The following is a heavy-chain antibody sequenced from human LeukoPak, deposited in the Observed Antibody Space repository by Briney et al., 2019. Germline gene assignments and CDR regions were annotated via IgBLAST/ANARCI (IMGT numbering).Heavy chain of an antibody. J-gene: IGHJ4*02. CDR1: GFTFSRYS. Sequence: GGSLRLSCAASGFTFSRYSMNWVRQAPGKGLEWVSSISTSSIYIYYADSVKGRFTISRDNAKSSLYLQMNSLRAEDTAVYYCARDQSYYDSSGYYFDLWGQGTLVTVSS. D-gene: IGHD3-22*01. CDR2: ISTSSIYI. CDR3: ARDQSYYDSSGYYFDL. V-gene: IGHV3-21*01.